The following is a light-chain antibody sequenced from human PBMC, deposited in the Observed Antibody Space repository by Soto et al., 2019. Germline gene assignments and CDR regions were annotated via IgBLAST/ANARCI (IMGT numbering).Light chain of an antibody. Sequence: DIQMTQSPSTLSASVGDRVTITCRASQSISSWLAWYQQKPGKAPKLLIYKASSLKSGVPSRFSGSGSGTEFTLTISSLQPDDFATYYCQQYTSWTFGQGTTLEIK. CDR2: KAS. V-gene: IGKV1-5*03. CDR1: QSISSW. CDR3: QQYTSWT. J-gene: IGKJ1*01.